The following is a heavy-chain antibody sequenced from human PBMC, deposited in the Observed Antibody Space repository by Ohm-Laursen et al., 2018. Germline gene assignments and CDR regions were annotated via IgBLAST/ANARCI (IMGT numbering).Heavy chain of an antibody. Sequence: SLRLSCSASGFTFSSYWMTWVRQAPAKGLEWVANIKHDGSEKYYADSVKGRFTISRDNSKNTVYLQMSSLTAEDTAVYYCVSDPPGSGWSFHNWGQGTLVTVSS. V-gene: IGHV3-7*01. CDR2: IKHDGSEK. CDR3: VSDPPGSGWSFHN. CDR1: GFTFSSYW. J-gene: IGHJ4*02. D-gene: IGHD6-19*01.